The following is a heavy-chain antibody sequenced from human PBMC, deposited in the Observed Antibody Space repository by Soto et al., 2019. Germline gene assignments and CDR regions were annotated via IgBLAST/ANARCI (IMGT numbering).Heavy chain of an antibody. V-gene: IGHV3-30*18. CDR1: GFAFSSYA. Sequence: QVQLVESGGGVVQPGASLRLSCEASGFAFSSYAMHWVRQAPGKGLEWVGVISYDGNYIYNADSVKGRFTISRDNSKNTLYVQVNSLRPEDTAVYYCAKGILSATIGPYAMDVWGQGTTVTVSS. J-gene: IGHJ6*02. D-gene: IGHD3-16*01. CDR2: ISYDGNYI. CDR3: AKGILSATIGPYAMDV.